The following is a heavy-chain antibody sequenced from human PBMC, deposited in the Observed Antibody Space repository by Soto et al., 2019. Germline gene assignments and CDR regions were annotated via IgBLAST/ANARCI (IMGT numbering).Heavy chain of an antibody. Sequence: SETLSLTCTVSGGSISSYYWSWIRQPPGKGLEWIGYIYYSGSTNYNPSLKSRVTISVDTSKNQFSLKLSSVTAADTAVYYCARHLSGYCSGGSCPDWFDPWGQGTLVTVS. CDR3: ARHLSGYCSGGSCPDWFDP. CDR2: IYYSGST. D-gene: IGHD2-15*01. V-gene: IGHV4-59*08. J-gene: IGHJ5*02. CDR1: GGSISSYY.